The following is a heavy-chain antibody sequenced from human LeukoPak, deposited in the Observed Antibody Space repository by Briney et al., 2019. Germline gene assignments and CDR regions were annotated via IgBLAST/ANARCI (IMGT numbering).Heavy chain of an antibody. CDR2: ISGSGGST. CDR1: GFTFSSYA. D-gene: IGHD5-12*01. V-gene: IGHV3-23*01. CDR3: AIGYGGYLSQSAFDI. Sequence: GGSLRLSCAASGFTFSSYAVSWVRQAPGKGLEWVSAISGSGGSTYYADSVKGRFTISRDNSKNTLYLQMNSLRAEDTAVYYCAIGYGGYLSQSAFDIWGQGTLLTVSS. J-gene: IGHJ3*02.